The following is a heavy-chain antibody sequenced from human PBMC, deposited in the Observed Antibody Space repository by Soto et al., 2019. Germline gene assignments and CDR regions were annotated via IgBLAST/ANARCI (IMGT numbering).Heavy chain of an antibody. V-gene: IGHV5-10-1*01. D-gene: IGHD3-16*01. CDR1: GYTFINYW. CDR3: ATRLNEGGGWFES. Sequence: GESLKISCLGSGYTFINYWITWVRHMPGKGLERMGRIDPSDSSAVYSPSFQDHITISVYHAINPAYLHCSSLSASDTAIYYFATRLNEGGGWFESWGQGTQVTVSS. J-gene: IGHJ5*01. CDR2: IDPSDSSA.